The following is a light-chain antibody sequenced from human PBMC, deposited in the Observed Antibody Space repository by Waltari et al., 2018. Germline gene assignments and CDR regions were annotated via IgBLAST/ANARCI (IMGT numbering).Light chain of an antibody. CDR1: TSDVVTHSL. CDR3: CSYAGSSPL. CDR2: EGT. J-gene: IGLJ3*02. V-gene: IGLV2-23*01. Sequence: QSALTQPASVSGSPGQSITNPCAGATSDVVTHSLVSWYHQHPGNPPKLMIHEGTQRPSGISNRFSGSNSDNTASLTISGLQFEDEAYYYCCSYAGSSPLFGGGTRVTVL.